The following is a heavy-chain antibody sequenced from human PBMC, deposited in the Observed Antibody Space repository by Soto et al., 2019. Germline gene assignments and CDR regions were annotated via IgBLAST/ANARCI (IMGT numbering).Heavy chain of an antibody. J-gene: IGHJ4*02. D-gene: IGHD6-13*01. V-gene: IGHV4-59*01. CDR3: AAGEASSRNLAPYYLDF. CDR1: GGSMRNYF. CDR2: IHYSGTT. Sequence: KTSETLSLTCTVSGGSMRNYFWTWIRQPPGKGLEWIGYIHYSGTTSFFPSYNPSLRSRVTISEDTSKNQFSLKLLSVTTADTAVYFCAAGEASSRNLAPYYLDFWGQGTLVTVPS.